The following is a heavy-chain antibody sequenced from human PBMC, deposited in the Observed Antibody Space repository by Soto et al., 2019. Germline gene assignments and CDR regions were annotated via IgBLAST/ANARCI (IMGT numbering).Heavy chain of an antibody. CDR2: ISSSSSYI. V-gene: IGHV3-21*01. Sequence: PGGSLRLSCAASGFTFSSYSMNWVRQAPGKGLEWVSSISSSSSYIYYADSVKGRFTISRDNAKNSLYLQMNSLRAEDTAVYYCARRRSIAARPYYYGMDVWGQGTTVTVSS. CDR3: ARRRSIAARPYYYGMDV. D-gene: IGHD6-6*01. J-gene: IGHJ6*02. CDR1: GFTFSSYS.